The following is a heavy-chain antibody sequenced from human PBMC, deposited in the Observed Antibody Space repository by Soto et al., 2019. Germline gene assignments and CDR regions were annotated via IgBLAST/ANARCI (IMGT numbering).Heavy chain of an antibody. J-gene: IGHJ4*02. CDR3: ARAYRGYNYDYFDS. D-gene: IGHD5-18*01. Sequence: EVQLVESGGGLVQPGGSLRLSCAASGFTFSSYSINWVRQAPGKGLEWVSYISSSSGTIYYADSVKGRFTISRDNAKNSLYLQMNTLRDGDTAVYYCARAYRGYNYDYFDSWGQGTLVTVSS. CDR2: ISSSSGTI. V-gene: IGHV3-48*02. CDR1: GFTFSSYS.